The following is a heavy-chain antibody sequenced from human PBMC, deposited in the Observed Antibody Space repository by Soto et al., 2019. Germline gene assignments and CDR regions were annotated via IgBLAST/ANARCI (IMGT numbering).Heavy chain of an antibody. CDR1: GFTISTHG. J-gene: IGHJ4*02. D-gene: IGHD1-7*01. CDR3: AAATTWNFHFPY. Sequence: QVQLVESGGGVVQPGTSLRLSCAASGFTISTHGMHWVRQAPGKGLEWVANIWYDGSNRFYADSVKGRFTISKDNSKNTLYLQMSSLRAEDTAVDYCAAATTWNFHFPYWGQGTQVTVSS. CDR2: IWYDGSNR. V-gene: IGHV3-33*01.